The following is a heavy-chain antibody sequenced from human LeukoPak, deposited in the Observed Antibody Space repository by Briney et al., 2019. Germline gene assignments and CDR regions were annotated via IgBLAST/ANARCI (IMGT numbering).Heavy chain of an antibody. Sequence: SETLSLTCTVSNDSINNYYWNWIRQPPGKGLEWIGYVYYSGSTNYSPSLKSRVTVSMDTSKNQFSLRLSSVTAADTAVYYCARGGEGYPLPHYFDYWGQGTLVTVSS. CDR3: ARGGEGYPLPHYFDY. CDR2: VYYSGST. V-gene: IGHV4-59*01. CDR1: NDSINNYY. J-gene: IGHJ4*02. D-gene: IGHD5-18*01.